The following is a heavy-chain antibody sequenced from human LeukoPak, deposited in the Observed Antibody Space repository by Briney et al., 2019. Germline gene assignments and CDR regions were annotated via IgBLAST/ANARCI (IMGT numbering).Heavy chain of an antibody. J-gene: IGHJ4*02. V-gene: IGHV1-46*01. CDR1: GYTFTSYY. Sequence: ASVKVSCKASGYTFTSYYMHWVRQAPGQGLEWMGIINPSGGSTSYAQKFQGRVTMTRDMSTSTAYMELRSLRSDDTAVYYCARGALLGYCSGGSCYGWVDYWGQGTLVTVSS. CDR2: INPSGGST. D-gene: IGHD2-15*01. CDR3: ARGALLGYCSGGSCYGWVDY.